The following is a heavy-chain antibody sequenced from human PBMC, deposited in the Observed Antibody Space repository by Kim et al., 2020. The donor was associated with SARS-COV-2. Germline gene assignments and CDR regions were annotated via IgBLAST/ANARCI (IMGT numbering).Heavy chain of an antibody. Sequence: GGSLRLSCSASGFTFSDYSMNWVRQAPGKGLEWVSAICRTSINIYYADSVTGHFTVSRDNANNTLFLQLSSLRVEDPAFYFCTIAKLVYYYDGAMHSWG. CDR1: GFTFSDYS. CDR3: TIAKLVYYYDGAMHS. J-gene: IGHJ5*01. D-gene: IGHD3-10*01. CDR2: ICRTSINI. V-gene: IGHV3-21*01.